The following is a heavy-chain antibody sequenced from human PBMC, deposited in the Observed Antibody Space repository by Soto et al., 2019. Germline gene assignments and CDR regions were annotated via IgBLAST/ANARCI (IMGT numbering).Heavy chain of an antibody. J-gene: IGHJ6*02. V-gene: IGHV1-69*12. CDR3: VRTDHNYYGMDV. CDR2: IIPIFGTA. CDR1: GGTFSSYA. Sequence: QVRLVQSGAEVKKPGSSVKVSCKASGGTFSSYAISWVRQAPGQGLEWMGGIIPIFGTANYAQKFQGRVTITADESTSTAYMELSSLRSEDTAVYYCVRTDHNYYGMDVWGQGTTVTVSS.